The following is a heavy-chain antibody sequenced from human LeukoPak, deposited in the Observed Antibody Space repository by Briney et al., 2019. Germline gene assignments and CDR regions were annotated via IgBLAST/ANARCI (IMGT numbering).Heavy chain of an antibody. CDR3: AREVSTPWGADY. CDR2: MNPNSGNT. V-gene: IGHV1-8*01. CDR1: GYTFTSYD. D-gene: IGHD3-16*01. Sequence: ASVKFSCKASGYTFTSYDINWVRQATGQGLEWMGWMNPNSGNTGYAQKFQGRVTMTRNTSISTAYMELSSLRSEDTAVYYCAREVSTPWGADYWGQGTLVTVSS. J-gene: IGHJ4*02.